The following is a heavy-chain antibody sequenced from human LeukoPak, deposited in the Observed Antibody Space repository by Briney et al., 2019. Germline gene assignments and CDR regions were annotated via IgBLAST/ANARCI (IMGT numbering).Heavy chain of an antibody. CDR1: GFTFSSYI. D-gene: IGHD3-10*01. V-gene: IGHV3-48*01. J-gene: IGHJ4*02. CDR2: ISGSSSTI. Sequence: GGSLRLSCAVSGFTFSSYIMNWVRQAPGEGLEWISYISGSSSTIYYADSVKGRFTISRDNAKNSLSLQMNSLRAEDTAVYYCARGIGYYASGSYKFDYWGQGSLVTVSS. CDR3: ARGIGYYASGSYKFDY.